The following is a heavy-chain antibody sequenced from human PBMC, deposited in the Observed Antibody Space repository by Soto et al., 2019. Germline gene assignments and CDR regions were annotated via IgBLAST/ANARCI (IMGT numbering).Heavy chain of an antibody. CDR2: IYYSGST. Sequence: SETLSLTCTVSGGSISSYYWSWIRQPPGKGLEWIGYIYYSGSTNYNPSLKSRVTISVDTSKNQFSLKLSSVTAADTAVYYCARDGARITGTNWFDPWGQGNLVTVSS. CDR1: GGSISSYY. V-gene: IGHV4-59*01. D-gene: IGHD1-7*01. CDR3: ARDGARITGTNWFDP. J-gene: IGHJ5*02.